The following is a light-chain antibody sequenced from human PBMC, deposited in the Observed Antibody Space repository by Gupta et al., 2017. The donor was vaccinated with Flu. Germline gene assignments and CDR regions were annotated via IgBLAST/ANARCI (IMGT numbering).Light chain of an antibody. Sequence: QSALTQPASVSGSPGQSLTISCTGTSSDVGGYNYVSWYQQHPGKAPKLMIFEVTNRPSGVSYRFSGSKSGNTASLTISGLQAEDEADYYCSSYSSTSTPYVFGTGTRVTVL. J-gene: IGLJ1*01. V-gene: IGLV2-14*01. CDR3: SSYSSTSTPYV. CDR1: SSDVGGYNY. CDR2: EVT.